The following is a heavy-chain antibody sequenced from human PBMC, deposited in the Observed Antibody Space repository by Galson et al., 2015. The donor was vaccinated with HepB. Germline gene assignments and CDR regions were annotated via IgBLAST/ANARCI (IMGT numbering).Heavy chain of an antibody. J-gene: IGHJ4*02. CDR1: GFTFSSSA. Sequence: SLRLSCAASGFTFSSSAMSWVRQAPRKGLEWVSVISGSGDNTNYGDSVKGRFTISRDNSKNTLYLQMNSLRAEDTALYYCAKGQGSSRYSPIDYWGQGALVTVSS. V-gene: IGHV3-23*01. CDR2: ISGSGDNT. D-gene: IGHD6-13*01. CDR3: AKGQGSSRYSPIDY.